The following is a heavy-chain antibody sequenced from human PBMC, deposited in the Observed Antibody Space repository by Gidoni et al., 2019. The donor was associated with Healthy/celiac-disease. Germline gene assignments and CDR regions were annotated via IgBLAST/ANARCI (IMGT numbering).Heavy chain of an antibody. CDR1: GFTFGDYA. V-gene: IGHV3-49*04. CDR2: IRSKAYGGTT. CDR3: TRAQSSGWYRGWFDP. J-gene: IGHJ5*02. D-gene: IGHD6-19*01. Sequence: EVQLVESGGGLVQPGRSLRLSCTASGFTFGDYAMSWVRQAPGKGLEWVGFIRSKAYGGTTEYAASVKGRFTISRDDSKSIVYLQMNSLKTEDTAVYYCTRAQSSGWYRGWFDPWGQGTLVTVSS.